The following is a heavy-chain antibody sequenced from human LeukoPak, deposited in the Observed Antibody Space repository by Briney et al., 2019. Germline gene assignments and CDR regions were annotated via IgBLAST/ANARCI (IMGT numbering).Heavy chain of an antibody. J-gene: IGHJ4*02. Sequence: GGSLRLSCAASGFTFSSYSMNWVRQAPGKGLEWVSSISSSSSYIYYADSVKGRFTISRDNAKNSLYPQMNSLRAEDTAVYYCASSAGSGYYDYWGQGTLVTVSS. CDR3: ASSAGSGYYDY. CDR2: ISSSSSYI. V-gene: IGHV3-21*01. CDR1: GFTFSSYS. D-gene: IGHD3-22*01.